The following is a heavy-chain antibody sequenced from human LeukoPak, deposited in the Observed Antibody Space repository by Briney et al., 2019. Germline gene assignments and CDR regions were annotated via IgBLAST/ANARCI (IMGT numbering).Heavy chain of an antibody. CDR2: IYYSGST. J-gene: IGHJ4*02. CDR1: GGSISSYY. V-gene: IGHV4-59*08. D-gene: IGHD6-19*01. CDR3: ARRPAVAGPYYFDY. Sequence: SETLSLTCTVSGGSISSYYWSWIRQPLGKGLEWIGYIYYSGSTNYNPSLKSRVTISVDTSKNQFSLKLSSVTAADTAVYYCARRPAVAGPYYFDYWGQGTLVTVSS.